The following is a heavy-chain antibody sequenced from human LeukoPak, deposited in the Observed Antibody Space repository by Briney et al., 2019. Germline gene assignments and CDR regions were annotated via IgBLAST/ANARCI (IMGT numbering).Heavy chain of an antibody. V-gene: IGHV1-46*01. CDR2: INPSGGST. J-gene: IGHJ5*02. Sequence: ASVKVSCKSSGYTFTSYYLRWVRQAPGQGLEWMGIINPSGGSTSYAQKFQGRVTMTRDTSTSTVYMELSSLRSEDTAVYYCARYVVGGGLDPWGQGTLVTVSS. CDR3: ARYVVGGGLDP. D-gene: IGHD4-23*01. CDR1: GYTFTSYY.